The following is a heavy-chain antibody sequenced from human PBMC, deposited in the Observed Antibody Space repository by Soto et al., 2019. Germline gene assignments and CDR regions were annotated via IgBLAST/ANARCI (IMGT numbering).Heavy chain of an antibody. V-gene: IGHV3-30*18. Sequence: QVQLVESGGGVVQPGRSLRLSCAASGFTFSSYGMHWVRQAPGKGLEWVAVISYDGSNKYYADSVKGRFTISRDNSKNTRYLQMNSLRAEDTAVYYCAKVDSSGHYGMDVWGQGTTVTVSS. D-gene: IGHD6-19*01. CDR2: ISYDGSNK. J-gene: IGHJ6*02. CDR1: GFTFSSYG. CDR3: AKVDSSGHYGMDV.